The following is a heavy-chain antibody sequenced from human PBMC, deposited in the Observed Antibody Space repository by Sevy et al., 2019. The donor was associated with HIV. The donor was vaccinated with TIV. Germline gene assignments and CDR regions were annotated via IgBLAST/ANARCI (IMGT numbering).Heavy chain of an antibody. CDR2: IYYSGST. D-gene: IGHD2-2*01. CDR1: GGCMSSSSYY. J-gene: IGHJ6*02. Sequence: SETLSLTCTVSGGCMSSSSYYWGWIRQPPGKGREWIGSIYYSGSTYYYPSLKSRVTISVDTSKNQFSLKLSSVTAADTAVYYCALISDIVVVPAAGNMDVWGQGATVTVSS. CDR3: ALISDIVVVPAAGNMDV. V-gene: IGHV4-39*01.